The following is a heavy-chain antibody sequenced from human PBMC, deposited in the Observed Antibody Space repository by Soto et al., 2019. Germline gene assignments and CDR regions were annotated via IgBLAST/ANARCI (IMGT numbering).Heavy chain of an antibody. CDR2: ISSSGSST. CDR3: AREGSGQL. J-gene: IGHJ1*01. CDR1: GFTFSSYE. V-gene: IGHV3-48*03. D-gene: IGHD2-15*01. Sequence: GGSLRLSCAASGFTFSSYEINWVRQAPWKGLEWVSYISSSGSSTYYADSVKGRFTISRDNAKNSLYLQMNSLRAEDTAVYYCAREGSGQLWGQGTNVTVSS.